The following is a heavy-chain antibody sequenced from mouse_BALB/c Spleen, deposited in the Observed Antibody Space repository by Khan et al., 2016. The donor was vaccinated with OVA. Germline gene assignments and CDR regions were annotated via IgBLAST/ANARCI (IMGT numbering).Heavy chain of an antibody. J-gene: IGHJ3*01. CDR3: TRGGYSAFAY. D-gene: IGHD2-12*01. CDR2: IYPGNNET. CDR1: GYTFSSYF. V-gene: IGHV1-5*01. Sequence: VQLKQSGTVLARPGASVKMSCKTSGYTFSSYFIHWVKQRPGQGLEWVGDIYPGNNETTYNEKFKDKAKLTAGTSATTAYMDLSSLTNEDFAVYYCTRGGYSAFAYWGQGTLVTVSA.